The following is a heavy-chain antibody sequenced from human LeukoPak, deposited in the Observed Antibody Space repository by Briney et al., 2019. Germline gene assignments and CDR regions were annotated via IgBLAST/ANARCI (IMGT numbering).Heavy chain of an antibody. D-gene: IGHD3-9*01. J-gene: IGHJ4*02. CDR3: TRLSKGRYFDYIFDY. CDR1: GASVSGSYSN. CDR2: VYYSGST. Sequence: SETLSLTCTVSGASVSGSYSNWGWVRQPPWKGLEWIGNVYYSGSTAYNPSLKSRVTMSVDTSKNQFSLKMTSVTAADTAVYYCTRLSKGRYFDYIFDYWGQGTLVTVSS. V-gene: IGHV4-39*01.